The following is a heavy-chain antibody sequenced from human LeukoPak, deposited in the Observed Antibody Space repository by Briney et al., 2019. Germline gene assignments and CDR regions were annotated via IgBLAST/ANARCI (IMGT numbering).Heavy chain of an antibody. Sequence: ASVKVSCKASGYTFTGYYMHWLRQAPGQGLEWMGWINPNSGGTNYAQKFQGRVTMTRDTSISTAYMELSRLRSDDTAVYYCARGRILTFNWFDPWGQGTLVTVSS. J-gene: IGHJ5*02. CDR2: INPNSGGT. V-gene: IGHV1-2*02. CDR3: ARGRILTFNWFDP. D-gene: IGHD3-9*01. CDR1: GYTFTGYY.